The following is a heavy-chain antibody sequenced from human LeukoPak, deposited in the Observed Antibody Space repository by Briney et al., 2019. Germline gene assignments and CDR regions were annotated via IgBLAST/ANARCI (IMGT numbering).Heavy chain of an antibody. D-gene: IGHD1-26*01. CDR2: ISGSGGST. Sequence: PGGSLRLSCAASGFTFSSYAMSWVRQAPGKGLEWVSAISGSGGSTYYADSGKGRFTISRDNSKNTLYLQMNSLGAEDTAVYYCARPLWELRSPLLYWGQGTLVTVSS. V-gene: IGHV3-23*01. J-gene: IGHJ4*02. CDR3: ARPLWELRSPLLY. CDR1: GFTFSSYA.